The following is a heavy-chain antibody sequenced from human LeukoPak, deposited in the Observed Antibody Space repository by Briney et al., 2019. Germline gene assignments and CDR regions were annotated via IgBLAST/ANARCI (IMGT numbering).Heavy chain of an antibody. CDR3: ATRKQGNDY. Sequence: SETLSLTCTVSGGSLSSSSYYWGWLRQPPGKGLEWLGSISYSGSTYYNPSLKSRVTISVDTSKNQFSLKLYSVTAADTAVYYCATRKQGNDYWGQGTLVTVSS. CDR2: ISYSGST. V-gene: IGHV4-39*07. D-gene: IGHD7-27*01. CDR1: GGSLSSSSYY. J-gene: IGHJ4*02.